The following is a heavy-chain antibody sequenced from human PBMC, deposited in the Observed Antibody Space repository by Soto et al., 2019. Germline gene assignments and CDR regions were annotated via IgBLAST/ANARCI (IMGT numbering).Heavy chain of an antibody. V-gene: IGHV3-33*01. D-gene: IGHD6-19*01. CDR2: IWYDGSNK. CDR3: AREIKVGQWLGRGIYYYYGMDV. J-gene: IGHJ6*02. Sequence: QVQLVESGGGVVQPGRSLRLSCAASGFTFSSYGMHWVRQAPGKGLEWVAVIWYDGSNKYYADSVKGRFTISRDNSKNTLYLQMNSLRAEDTAVYYCAREIKVGQWLGRGIYYYYGMDVWGQGTTVTVSS. CDR1: GFTFSSYG.